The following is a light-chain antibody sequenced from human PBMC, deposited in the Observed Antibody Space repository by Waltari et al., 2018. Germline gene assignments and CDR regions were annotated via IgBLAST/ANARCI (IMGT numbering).Light chain of an antibody. CDR3: SSYPSSSTYV. Sequence: QSALTQPASVSGSPGQSITISCTGTSSDVGGYNYVSWYQQHPGKAPKLLIYEVSNRHSGVSNRFSGSKSGNTASLTISGLQAEDEADYYCSSYPSSSTYVFGTGTKVTVL. J-gene: IGLJ1*01. CDR2: EVS. V-gene: IGLV2-14*01. CDR1: SSDVGGYNY.